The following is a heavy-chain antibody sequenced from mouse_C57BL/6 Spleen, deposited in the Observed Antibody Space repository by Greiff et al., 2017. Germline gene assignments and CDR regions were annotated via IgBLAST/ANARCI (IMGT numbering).Heavy chain of an antibody. V-gene: IGHV1-80*01. J-gene: IGHJ1*03. CDR3: ARSERYWYFDV. Sequence: VKLMESGAELVKPGASVKISCKASGYAFSSYWMNWVKQRPGKGLEWIGQIYPGDGDTNYNGKFKGKATLTADKSSSTAYMQLSSLTSEDSAVYFCARSERYWYFDVWGTGTTVTVSS. CDR1: GYAFSSYW. CDR2: IYPGDGDT.